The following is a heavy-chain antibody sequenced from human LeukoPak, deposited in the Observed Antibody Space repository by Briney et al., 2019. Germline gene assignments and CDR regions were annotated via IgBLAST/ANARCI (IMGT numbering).Heavy chain of an antibody. V-gene: IGHV1-18*01. D-gene: IGHD6-19*01. Sequence: GASVKDSCKASGYTFTSYGITWVRQAPGQGLAWMGWISAYNGNTNYAQKLQDRVTMTTDTSTSTAYMELRSLRSDDTAVYYCALTGAVGGIGGNFDYWGQGTLVTVSS. J-gene: IGHJ4*02. CDR1: GYTFTSYG. CDR2: ISAYNGNT. CDR3: ALTGAVGGIGGNFDY.